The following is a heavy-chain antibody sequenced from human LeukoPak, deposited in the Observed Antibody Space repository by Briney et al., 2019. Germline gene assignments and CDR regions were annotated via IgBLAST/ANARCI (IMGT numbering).Heavy chain of an antibody. J-gene: IGHJ4*02. Sequence: ASVKVSCKASGYTFTSYGISWVRQAPGQGLEWMGWISAYNGNTNYAQKLQGRVTMTTDTSTSTAYMELRSLRSDDTAVYYCARAGINYYGSGSHPDYWGQGTLVTVSS. CDR3: ARAGINYYGSGSHPDY. V-gene: IGHV1-18*01. CDR1: GYTFTSYG. CDR2: ISAYNGNT. D-gene: IGHD3-10*01.